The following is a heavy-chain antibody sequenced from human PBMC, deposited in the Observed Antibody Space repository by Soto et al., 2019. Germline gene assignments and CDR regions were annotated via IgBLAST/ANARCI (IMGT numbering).Heavy chain of an antibody. Sequence: QVQLVQSGAEVKKPGASVKVSCKASGYTFTSYGISWVRQAPGQGLEWMGWISAYNGNTNYAQKVQGRVTMTTDTSTSTAYMELRSLRSDDTAVYYCARQLLYCTNGVCFCDYWGQGTLVTVSS. V-gene: IGHV1-18*01. CDR3: ARQLLYCTNGVCFCDY. D-gene: IGHD2-8*01. CDR1: GYTFTSYG. CDR2: ISAYNGNT. J-gene: IGHJ4*02.